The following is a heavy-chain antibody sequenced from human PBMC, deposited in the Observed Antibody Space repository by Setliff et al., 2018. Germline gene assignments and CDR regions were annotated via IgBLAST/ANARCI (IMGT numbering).Heavy chain of an antibody. CDR3: ARDRGSSWYGNYYYYYGMDV. Sequence: SETLSLTCTVSGGSISSHYWSWIRQPPGKGLEWIGEINHSGSTNYNPSLKSRVTISVDTSKNQFSLKLSSVTAADTAVYYCARDRGSSWYGNYYYYYGMDVWGQGTTVTVSS. CDR1: GGSISSHY. CDR2: INHSGST. D-gene: IGHD6-13*01. J-gene: IGHJ6*02. V-gene: IGHV4-34*01.